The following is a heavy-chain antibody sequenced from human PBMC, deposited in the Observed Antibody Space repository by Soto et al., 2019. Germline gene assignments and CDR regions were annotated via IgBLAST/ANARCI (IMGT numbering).Heavy chain of an antibody. V-gene: IGHV4-34*01. CDR2: INHSGST. CDR1: GGSFSGYY. D-gene: IGHD2-21*01. CDR3: ARGYSAVGAD. J-gene: IGHJ4*02. Sequence: PSETLSLTCAVYGGSFSGYYWSWIRQPPGKGLEWIGEINHSGSTNYNPSLKSRVTISVDTSKNQFSLKLSSVTAADTAVYYCARGYSAVGADWSQGTLVTVSS.